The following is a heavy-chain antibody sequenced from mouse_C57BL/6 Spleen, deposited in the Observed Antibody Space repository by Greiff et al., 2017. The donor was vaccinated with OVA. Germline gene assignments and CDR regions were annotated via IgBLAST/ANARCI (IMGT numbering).Heavy chain of an antibody. V-gene: IGHV1-64*01. CDR1: GYTFTSYW. D-gene: IGHD1-2*01. CDR2: IHPNSGST. Sequence: QVQLQQPGAELVKPGASVKLSCKASGYTFTSYWMHWVKQRPGQGLEWIGMIHPNSGSTNYNEKFKSKATLTVDKSSSTAYMQLGSLTSEDSAVYYCARGAYYDGFLYAMDYWGQGTSVTVSS. CDR3: ARGAYYDGFLYAMDY. J-gene: IGHJ4*01.